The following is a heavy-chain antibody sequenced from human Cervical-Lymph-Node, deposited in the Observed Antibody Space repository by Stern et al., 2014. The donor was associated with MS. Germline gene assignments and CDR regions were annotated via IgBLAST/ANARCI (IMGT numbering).Heavy chain of an antibody. CDR1: GFTFDDYA. V-gene: IGHV3-9*01. CDR3: AKDVIGRYGGSEFDY. J-gene: IGHJ4*02. Sequence: VQLVESGGGLVQPCRTLRLSCAASGFTFDDYAMHWVRQAPGKGLEWVSGISWNSGSIGYADSVKGRFTISRDNAKNSLYLQMNSLRAEDTALYYCAKDVIGRYGGSEFDYWGQGTLVTVSS. CDR2: ISWNSGSI. D-gene: IGHD4-23*01.